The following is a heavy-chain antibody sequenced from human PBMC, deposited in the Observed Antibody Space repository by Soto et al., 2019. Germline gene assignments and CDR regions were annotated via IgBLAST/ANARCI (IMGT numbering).Heavy chain of an antibody. V-gene: IGHV3-21*06. Sequence: EVQLVESGGVLVKPGESLKLSCAVAGFTFSTYNMNWVRQAPGKGLEWVSSINGRGNYIYYADSVKGRFTISRDNAKNSLYLEMSSLRVEDTAVYYCVREEGIVGDTSAFDIWGQGTMVTVSS. CDR2: INGRGNYI. D-gene: IGHD1-26*01. J-gene: IGHJ3*02. CDR3: VREEGIVGDTSAFDI. CDR1: GFTFSTYN.